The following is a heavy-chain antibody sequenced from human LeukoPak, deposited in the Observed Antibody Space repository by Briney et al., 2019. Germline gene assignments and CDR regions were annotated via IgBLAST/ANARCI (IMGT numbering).Heavy chain of an antibody. CDR1: GGSISSYY. V-gene: IGHV4-4*07. D-gene: IGHD6-6*01. Sequence: SETLSLTCTVSGGSISSYYWSWIRQPAGKGLEWIGRIYTSGSTNYNPSLKSRVTMSVDTSKNQFSLKLSSVTAADTAVYYCASSIIAARRGPVDYWGQGTPVTVSS. CDR3: ASSIIAARRGPVDY. CDR2: IYTSGST. J-gene: IGHJ4*02.